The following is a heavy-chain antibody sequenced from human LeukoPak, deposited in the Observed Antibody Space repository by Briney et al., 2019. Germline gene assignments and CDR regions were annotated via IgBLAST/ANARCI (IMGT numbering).Heavy chain of an antibody. Sequence: SETLSLTCTVSGGSISSGGYYWSWIRQHPGKGLEWIGYIYYSGSTYYNPSLKSRVTMSLVTTKNQLSLKLSSVTAADTAVYYCAWCYDSSEHWFDPWGQGTPVTVSS. CDR1: GGSISSGGYY. CDR3: AWCYDSSEHWFDP. D-gene: IGHD3-22*01. CDR2: IYYSGST. J-gene: IGHJ5*02. V-gene: IGHV4-31*03.